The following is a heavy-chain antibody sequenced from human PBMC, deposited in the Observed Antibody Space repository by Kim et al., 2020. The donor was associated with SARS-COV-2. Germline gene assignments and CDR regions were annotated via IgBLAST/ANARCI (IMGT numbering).Heavy chain of an antibody. CDR1: GGSMSSGTYC. CDR3: SPTPKGHPLYCFDP. D-gene: IGHD3-10*01. CDR2: FYYSGTT. V-gene: IGHV4-39*01. J-gene: IGHJ5*02. Sequence: SETLSLTCTVSGGSMSSGTYCWGWVRQPPGKGLVWIVTFYYSGTTYSSSSLKRRVTISADTSRHQFSLTLTAVPAADTPVYYSSPTPKGHPLYCFDP.